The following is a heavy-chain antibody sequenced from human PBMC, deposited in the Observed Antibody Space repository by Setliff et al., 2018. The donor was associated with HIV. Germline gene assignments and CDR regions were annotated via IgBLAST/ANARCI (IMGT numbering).Heavy chain of an antibody. CDR3: ARHHYDVLSGYYTLKY. CDR1: GGSINSDY. V-gene: IGHV4-59*08. CDR2: VYYSGST. Sequence: SETLSLTCSVSGGSINSDYWSWIRQSPGKGLEWIGYVYYSGSTNYNPSLKSRITISVDTSKNQMSLNMSSTTAADTAVYYCARHHYDVLSGYYTLKYWGQGTLVTVS. D-gene: IGHD3-3*01. J-gene: IGHJ4*02.